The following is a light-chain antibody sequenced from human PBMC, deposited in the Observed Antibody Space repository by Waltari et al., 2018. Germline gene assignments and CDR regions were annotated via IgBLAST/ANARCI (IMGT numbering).Light chain of an antibody. Sequence: SCRASRSVGRSLAGYQRKRGQAPRLLIYGGSSRATGIPDRFSGSGSGTDFSLTISRLEPEDFAVYYCQHYVRLPATFGQGTDVEIK. CDR1: RSVGRS. V-gene: IGKV3-20*01. CDR2: GGS. J-gene: IGKJ1*01. CDR3: QHYVRLPAT.